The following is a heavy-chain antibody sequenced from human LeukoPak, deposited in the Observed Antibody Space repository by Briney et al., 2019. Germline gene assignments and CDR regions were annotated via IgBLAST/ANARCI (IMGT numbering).Heavy chain of an antibody. CDR1: GYTFTSYD. CDR3: ARGPSGSWSSRVRYMDV. V-gene: IGHV1-8*03. J-gene: IGHJ6*03. D-gene: IGHD6-13*01. CDR2: MNPNSGNT. Sequence: ASVKVSCKASGYTFTSYDINWVRQATGQWLEWMGWMNPNSGNTGYAQKFQGRVTITWNTSISTAFMDLSSLRSEDTAVYYCARGPSGSWSSRVRYMDVWGKGTTVTVSS.